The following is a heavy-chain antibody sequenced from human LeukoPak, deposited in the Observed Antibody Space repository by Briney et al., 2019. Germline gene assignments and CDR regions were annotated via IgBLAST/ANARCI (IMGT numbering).Heavy chain of an antibody. CDR3: ARVGEGAAKD. Sequence: GGSLRLSCAASGFTVCSNYMSWVRQAPGKGLEWVSFIYSGGSTYYADSVKGRFTISSDNSKNTLYLQMNSLRVEDTAVYYCARVGEGAAKDWGQGTLVTVSS. CDR1: GFTVCSNY. V-gene: IGHV3-53*01. J-gene: IGHJ4*02. CDR2: IYSGGST. D-gene: IGHD1-26*01.